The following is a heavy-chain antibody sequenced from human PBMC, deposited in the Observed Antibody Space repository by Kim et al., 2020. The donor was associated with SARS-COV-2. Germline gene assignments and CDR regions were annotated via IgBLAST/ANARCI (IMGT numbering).Heavy chain of an antibody. CDR1: GFTFSSYA. V-gene: IGHV3-23*01. J-gene: IGHJ4*02. CDR2: ISGSGGST. D-gene: IGHD4-17*01. Sequence: GGSLRLSCAASGFTFSSYAMSWVRQAPGKGLEWVSAISGSGGSTYYADSVKGRFTISRDNSKNTLYLQMNSLRAEDTAVYYCAKDRGKTTVVTPDDYWGQGTLVTVSS. CDR3: AKDRGKTTVVTPDDY.